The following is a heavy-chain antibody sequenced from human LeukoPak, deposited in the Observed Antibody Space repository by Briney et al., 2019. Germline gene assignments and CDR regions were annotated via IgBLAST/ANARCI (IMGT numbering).Heavy chain of an antibody. Sequence: SVKVSCKASGGTFSSYAISWVRQSPGQGPEWMGGIIPIFGTANYAQKFQGRVTITADESTSTAYMKLSSLRSEDTAVYYCARGSIGWEQDYWGQGTLVTVSS. J-gene: IGHJ4*02. CDR2: IIPIFGTA. CDR1: GGTFSSYA. CDR3: ARGSIGWEQDY. V-gene: IGHV1-69*13. D-gene: IGHD6-6*01.